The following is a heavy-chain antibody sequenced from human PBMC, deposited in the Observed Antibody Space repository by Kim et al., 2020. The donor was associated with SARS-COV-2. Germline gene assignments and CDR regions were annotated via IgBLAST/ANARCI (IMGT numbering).Heavy chain of an antibody. CDR2: ISSNGGST. CDR3: VKTRGSSRRAYYFDY. D-gene: IGHD6-13*01. Sequence: GGSLRLSCSASGFTFSSYAMHWVRQAPGKGLEYVSAISSNGGSTYYADSVKGRFTISRDNSKNTLYLQMSSLRAEDTAVYYCVKTRGSSRRAYYFDYWGQGTLVTVSS. CDR1: GFTFSSYA. V-gene: IGHV3-64D*09. J-gene: IGHJ4*02.